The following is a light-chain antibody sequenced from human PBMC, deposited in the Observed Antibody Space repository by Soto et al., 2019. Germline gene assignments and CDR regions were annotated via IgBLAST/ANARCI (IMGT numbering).Light chain of an antibody. V-gene: IGLV1-44*01. CDR2: NNN. Sequence: QSVLTQPPSASGTPGQRVTISCSGSSSNIGSNNVNWYQQVPGTAPKLLIYNNNQRPSGVPDRFSGSKSGTSGSLAISGLQSEDEADYYCAAWDDSLNGPYVFGTGTNVTVL. CDR1: SSNIGSNN. J-gene: IGLJ1*01. CDR3: AAWDDSLNGPYV.